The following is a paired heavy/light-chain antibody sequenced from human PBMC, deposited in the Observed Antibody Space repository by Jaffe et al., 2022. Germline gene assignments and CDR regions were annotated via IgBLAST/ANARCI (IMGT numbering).Light chain of an antibody. CDR1: ALPKKY. CDR2: EDS. V-gene: IGLV3-10*01. Sequence: SYELTQPPSVSVSPGQTARITCSGDALPKKYVYWYQQKSGQAPVLVIYEDSKRPSGIPERFSGSSSGTMAALTISWAQMEDEADYYCYSTDSSGNHRVFGGGTKLTVL. CDR3: YSTDSSGNHRV. J-gene: IGLJ3*02.
Heavy chain of an antibody. J-gene: IGHJ1*01. D-gene: IGHD6-13*01. CDR3: ASLVSAAAGTSEYFQH. CDR2: IYYSGST. V-gene: IGHV4-59*01. CDR1: RGSISSYY. Sequence: QVQLQESGPGLVKPSETLSLTCTVSRGSISSYYWSWIRQPPGKGLEWIGYIYYSGSTSYNPSLKSRVTISIDTSKNQFSLKLSSVTAADTAVYYCASLVSAAAGTSEYFQHWGQGTLVTVSS.